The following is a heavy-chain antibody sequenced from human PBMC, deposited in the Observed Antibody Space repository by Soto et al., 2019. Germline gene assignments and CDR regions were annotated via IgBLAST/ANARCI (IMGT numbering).Heavy chain of an antibody. CDR1: GFTFSNYD. V-gene: IGHV3-13*01. Sequence: EVQLVESGGGLVQPGGSLRLSCAASGFTFSNYDMHWVRQVTGKGLEWVSGITTAGDTYYPGSVKGRFTISREKAKNPLYLQMNSLSAGDTAVYYSARDFHGGSYGMDVWGQWTTVTVSS. J-gene: IGHJ6*02. CDR3: ARDFHGGSYGMDV. CDR2: ITTAGDT.